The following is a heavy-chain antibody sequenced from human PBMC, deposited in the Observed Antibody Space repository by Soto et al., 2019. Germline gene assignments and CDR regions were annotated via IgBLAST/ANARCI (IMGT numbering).Heavy chain of an antibody. CDR3: ARDGADYDILTGYYDYYYHGMDV. J-gene: IGHJ6*02. CDR1: GFTFSSYE. CDR2: ITGNGYTI. D-gene: IGHD3-9*01. V-gene: IGHV3-48*03. Sequence: GGSLRLSCAASGFTFSSYEMTWVRQAPGKGLEWVSSITGNGYTIYYADSVKGRFTISRDNAKNSLSLQMKSLRAEDTAVYFCARDGADYDILTGYYDYYYHGMDVWGQGTTVTVSS.